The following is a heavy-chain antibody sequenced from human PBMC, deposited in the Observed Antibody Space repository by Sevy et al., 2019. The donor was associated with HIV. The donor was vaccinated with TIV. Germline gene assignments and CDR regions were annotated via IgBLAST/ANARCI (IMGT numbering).Heavy chain of an antibody. CDR2: INPSGGST. CDR3: ASRAGAGTYSWFDP. CDR1: GYTFTSHY. Sequence: ASVKVSCKASGYTFTSHYMHWERQAPGPGLEWMGIINPSGGSTSYAQKFQGRVTMTRDTSTSTVYMELSSLRSEDTSVYYCASRAGAGTYSWFDPWGQGTLVTVSS. V-gene: IGHV1-46*01. J-gene: IGHJ5*02. D-gene: IGHD6-19*01.